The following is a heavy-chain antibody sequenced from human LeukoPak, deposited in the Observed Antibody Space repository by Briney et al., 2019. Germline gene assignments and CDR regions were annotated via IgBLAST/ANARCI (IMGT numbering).Heavy chain of an antibody. CDR3: AKDLYQLPQINWFDP. D-gene: IGHD2-2*01. CDR2: ISGSGGST. V-gene: IGHV3-23*01. CDR1: GFTFSSYG. Sequence: GGTLRLSCAASGFTFSSYGMSWVRQAPGKGLEWVSAISGSGGSTYYADSVKGRFAISRDNSKNTLYLQMNSLRAEDTAVYYCAKDLYQLPQINWFDPWGQGTLVTVSS. J-gene: IGHJ5*02.